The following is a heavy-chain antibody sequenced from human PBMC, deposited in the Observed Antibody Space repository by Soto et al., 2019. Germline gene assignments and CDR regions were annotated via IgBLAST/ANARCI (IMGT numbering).Heavy chain of an antibody. CDR2: ISGSGDRT. V-gene: IGHV3-23*01. Sequence: EVQLLESGGGLVQPGGSLRLSCAASGFAFNTYAMDWVRQAPGKGLEWVSSISGSGDRTYYADSVKGRFTISRDNSENTLYLEMNSLRAEDTAVYYCANSDRGGSGKSNCWGQGTLVTVSS. J-gene: IGHJ4*02. CDR3: ANSDRGGSGKSNC. D-gene: IGHD3-10*01. CDR1: GFAFNTYA.